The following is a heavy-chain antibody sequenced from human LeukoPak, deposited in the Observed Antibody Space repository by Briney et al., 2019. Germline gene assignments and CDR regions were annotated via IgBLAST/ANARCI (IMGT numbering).Heavy chain of an antibody. V-gene: IGHV3-30*02. CDR3: AKEGTASKPSDLDH. Sequence: GGSLRLSCAASGFVFTDYGMHWVRQAPGKGLEWVSFIRYDGSDKYYLDSVKGRFTISRDSSKNTVFLHISSLRTENTAVYYCAKEGTASKPSDLDHRGQGTLVTVSS. CDR2: IRYDGSDK. D-gene: IGHD1/OR15-1a*01. J-gene: IGHJ4*02. CDR1: GFVFTDYG.